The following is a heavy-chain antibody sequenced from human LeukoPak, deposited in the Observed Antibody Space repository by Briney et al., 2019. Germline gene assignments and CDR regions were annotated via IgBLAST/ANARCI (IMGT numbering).Heavy chain of an antibody. Sequence: QPGGSLRLSCAASGFTFSSYGMHWVRQAPGKGLEWVAVISYDGSNKYYADSVKGRFTISRDNSKNTLYLQMNSLRAEDTAVYYCAKDKFGCYFDYWGQGTLVTVSS. CDR3: AKDKFGCYFDY. D-gene: IGHD3-16*01. CDR2: ISYDGSNK. V-gene: IGHV3-30*18. J-gene: IGHJ4*02. CDR1: GFTFSSYG.